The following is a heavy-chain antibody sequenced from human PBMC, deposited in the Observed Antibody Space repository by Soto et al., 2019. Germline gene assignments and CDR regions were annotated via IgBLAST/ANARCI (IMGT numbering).Heavy chain of an antibody. J-gene: IGHJ2*01. CDR2: IIPIFGTA. CDR1: GGTFSSYA. D-gene: IGHD3-10*01. Sequence: QVQLVQSGAEVKKPGSSVKVSCKASGGTFSSYAISWVRQAPGQGLEWMGGIIPIFGTANYAQKFQGRVTITADESTSTAYMELSSLRSEDTAVYYCASAVGFGELAKKGWYFDLWGRGTLVTVSS. V-gene: IGHV1-69*01. CDR3: ASAVGFGELAKKGWYFDL.